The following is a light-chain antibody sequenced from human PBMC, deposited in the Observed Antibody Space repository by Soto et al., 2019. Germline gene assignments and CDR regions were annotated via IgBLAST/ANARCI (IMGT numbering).Light chain of an antibody. CDR1: SSNTGAGYD. V-gene: IGLV1-40*01. J-gene: IGLJ1*01. CDR3: SSHGGANSFYV. CDR2: GNS. Sequence: QSVLTQPPSVSGAPGQRVTISCTGSSSNTGAGYDVHWYQHLPGAAPRLLIYGNSDRPSGVPDRFSGSKSGTSASLAITGLQAEDEADYYCSSHGGANSFYVFGTGTKVTVL.